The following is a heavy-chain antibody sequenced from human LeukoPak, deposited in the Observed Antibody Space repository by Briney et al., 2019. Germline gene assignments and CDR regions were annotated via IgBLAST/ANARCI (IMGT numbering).Heavy chain of an antibody. CDR3: ARYFCWSPYY. V-gene: IGHV3-9*01. Sequence: GGSLRLSCAASGFTFDDYAMHWVRQAPGKGLEWVSGISWNSGSIGYADSVKGRFTISRDNAKNSLYLQMNSLRAEDTALYYCARYFCWSPYYLGQGTLVTVSS. J-gene: IGHJ4*01. CDR1: GFTFDDYA. CDR2: ISWNSGSI. D-gene: IGHD3-9*01.